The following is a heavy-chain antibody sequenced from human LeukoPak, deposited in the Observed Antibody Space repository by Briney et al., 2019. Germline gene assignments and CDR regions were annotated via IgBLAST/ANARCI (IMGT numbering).Heavy chain of an antibody. CDR1: GYTFTSYD. V-gene: IGHV1-8*01. CDR2: MNPNSGNT. D-gene: IGHD3-9*01. Sequence: GASVKVSCKASGYTFTSYDINWVRQATGQGLEWVGWMNPNSGNTGYAQKFQGRVTMTRNTSISTAYMELSSLRSEDTAVYFCARGGLLNFGWYFDYWGEGTLVTVSS. CDR3: ARGGLLNFGWYFDY. J-gene: IGHJ4*02.